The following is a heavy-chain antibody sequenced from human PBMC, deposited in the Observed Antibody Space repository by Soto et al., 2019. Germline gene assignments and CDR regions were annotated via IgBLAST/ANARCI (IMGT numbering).Heavy chain of an antibody. CDR2: ISGSGGST. J-gene: IGHJ4*02. V-gene: IGHV3-23*01. CDR1: GFTFSSYA. D-gene: IGHD3-9*01. Sequence: LRLSCAASGFTFSSYAMSWVRQAPGKGLEWVSAISGSGGSTYYADSVKGRFTISRDNSKNTLYLQMNSLRAEDTAVYYCAKGPGYYDILTGYDYWGQGTLVTVSS. CDR3: AKGPGYYDILTGYDY.